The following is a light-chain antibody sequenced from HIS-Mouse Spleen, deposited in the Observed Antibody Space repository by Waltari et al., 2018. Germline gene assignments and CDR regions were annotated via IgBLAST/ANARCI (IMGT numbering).Light chain of an antibody. J-gene: IGLJ2*01. CDR3: SSYAGSNNFVV. V-gene: IGLV2-8*01. CDR2: EVS. Sequence: QSALTQPPSASGSPGQSVPISCTGTSSDVGGYNYASWYQQHPGKAPKLMIYEVSKRPSGVPDRFSGSKSGNTASLTVSGLQAEDEADYYCSSYAGSNNFVVFGGGTKLTVL. CDR1: SSDVGGYNY.